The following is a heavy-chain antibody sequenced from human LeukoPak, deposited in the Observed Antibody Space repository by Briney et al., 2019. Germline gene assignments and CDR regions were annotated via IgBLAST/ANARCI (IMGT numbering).Heavy chain of an antibody. Sequence: PGGSLGLSCAAAGFIFSDYHMSWVRQAPGKGLEWISFIHTSSTSTAYADSVKGRFTISRDDATNSLFLQMNSLRADDTAIYYCTRDMSAVELAMDVWGQGTTVTVS. CDR2: IHTSSTST. V-gene: IGHV3-11*05. D-gene: IGHD6-6*01. CDR1: GFIFSDYH. CDR3: TRDMSAVELAMDV. J-gene: IGHJ6*02.